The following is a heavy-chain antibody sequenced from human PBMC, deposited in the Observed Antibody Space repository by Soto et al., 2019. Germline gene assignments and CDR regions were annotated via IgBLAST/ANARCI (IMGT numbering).Heavy chain of an antibody. CDR2: ISSYNGKT. D-gene: IGHD4-17*01. CDR3: ARDPDGDYDFDY. Sequence: QVQLVQSGAEMKKPGASVKVSCKASGYTFTSYGISWVRQAPGQGLEWMGWISSYNGKTNYAQKLQGRVTMTTDSSTSTAYMELRSLRSDDTAVYYCARDPDGDYDFDYWGQGTLVTVSS. J-gene: IGHJ4*02. CDR1: GYTFTSYG. V-gene: IGHV1-18*01.